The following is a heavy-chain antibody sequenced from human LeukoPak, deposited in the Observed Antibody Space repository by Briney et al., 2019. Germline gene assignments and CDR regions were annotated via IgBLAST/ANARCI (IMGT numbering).Heavy chain of an antibody. CDR2: ISWNSGNI. CDR3: AKAHDYGDYAGFDY. CDR1: GFTFSTYT. J-gene: IGHJ4*02. D-gene: IGHD4-17*01. V-gene: IGHV3-9*01. Sequence: PGGSLRLSCAASGFTFSTYTMVWVRQAPGKGLEWVSGISWNSGNIAYADSVKGRFTISRDSAKTSLYLQINNLRAEDTALYYCAKAHDYGDYAGFDYWGQGTLVSVSS.